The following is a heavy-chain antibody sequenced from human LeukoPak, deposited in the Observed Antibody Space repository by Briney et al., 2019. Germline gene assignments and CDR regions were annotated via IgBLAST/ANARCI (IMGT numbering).Heavy chain of an antibody. CDR2: ISSSGGNT. CDR3: AKGASSTKYYSDY. CDR1: ESTFSSYA. D-gene: IGHD2-2*01. Sequence: GGSLRLSCAASESTFSSYAMSWVRQAPGKGLEWVSTISSSGGNTYYADSVKGRFTISRDNSKNTLYLQMNSLRAEDTALYYCAKGASSTKYYSDYWGQGTPVTVSS. V-gene: IGHV3-23*01. J-gene: IGHJ4*02.